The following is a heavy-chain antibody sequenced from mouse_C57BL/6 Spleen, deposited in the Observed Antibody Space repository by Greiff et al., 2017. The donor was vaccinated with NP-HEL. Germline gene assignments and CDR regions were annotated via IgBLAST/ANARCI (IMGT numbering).Heavy chain of an antibody. CDR1: GFTFSSYA. D-gene: IGHD1-1*01. CDR3: SSGQGYASSYRGAMDY. Sequence: EVQVVESGGGLVKPGGSLKLSCAASGFTFSSYAMSWVRQTPEQRLEWVATISDGGSYTYYPDNVKGRYTISRDNAKNNLYLQMSHLKSEDTAMYYCSSGQGYASSYRGAMDYWGQGTSVTVSS. V-gene: IGHV5-4*01. J-gene: IGHJ4*01. CDR2: ISDGGSYT.